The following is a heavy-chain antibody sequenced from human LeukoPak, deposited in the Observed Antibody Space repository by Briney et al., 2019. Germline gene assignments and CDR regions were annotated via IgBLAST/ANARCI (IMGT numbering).Heavy chain of an antibody. V-gene: IGHV3-23*01. Sequence: GGSLRLSCAASGFTLSSYAMSWVRQAPGERLDWVSVISGRGEDTYYADSVKGRFTISRDNSKNTVYLQMNSLRAEDTAVYYCAKDSALGGLDYFDSWGQGTLVTVSS. CDR2: ISGRGEDT. CDR1: GFTLSSYA. J-gene: IGHJ4*01. CDR3: AKDSALGGLDYFDS. D-gene: IGHD3-10*01.